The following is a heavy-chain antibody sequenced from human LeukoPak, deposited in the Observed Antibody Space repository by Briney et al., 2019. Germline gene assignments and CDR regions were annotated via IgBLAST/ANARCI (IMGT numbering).Heavy chain of an antibody. D-gene: IGHD5-18*01. CDR3: AKSRGYSYDDAFDI. V-gene: IGHV3-7*03. J-gene: IGHJ3*02. CDR1: GFAFSSYW. CDR2: IKQDGSEE. Sequence: GGSLRLSCAASGFAFSSYWMDWVRQAPGKGLEWVANIKQDGSEENYVDSVKGRFTISRDNSKNTLYLQMNSLRAEDTAVYYCAKSRGYSYDDAFDIWGQGTMVTVSS.